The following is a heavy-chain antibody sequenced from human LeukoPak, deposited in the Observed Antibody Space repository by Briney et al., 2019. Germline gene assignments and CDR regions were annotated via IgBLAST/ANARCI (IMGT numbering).Heavy chain of an antibody. V-gene: IGHV3-74*01. Sequence: GGSLRLSCAASGFTFSSYWMHWVRQAPGKGLGWVSRINSDGSSTNYADSVKGRFTISRDNAKNTLYLQMNSLRAEDTAVYYCASYLFGESIEYYYYGIDVWGQGTTVTVSS. CDR2: INSDGSST. CDR3: ASYLFGESIEYYYYGIDV. J-gene: IGHJ6*02. CDR1: GFTFSSYW. D-gene: IGHD3-10*02.